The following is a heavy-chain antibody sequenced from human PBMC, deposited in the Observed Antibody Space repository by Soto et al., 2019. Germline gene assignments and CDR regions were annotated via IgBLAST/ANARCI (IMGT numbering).Heavy chain of an antibody. J-gene: IGHJ6*02. Sequence: ASVKVSCKASGYTFIGYYIHGVRQAPGQELEWMGWINPNSGGTNYAQRFQGWVTMTRDRSISTAYMELSRLKSDDTAVYYCARVGGGLASLGYYGMDVWGQGTTVTV. CDR3: ARVGGGLASLGYYGMDV. D-gene: IGHD3-10*01. V-gene: IGHV1-2*04. CDR1: GYTFIGYY. CDR2: INPNSGGT.